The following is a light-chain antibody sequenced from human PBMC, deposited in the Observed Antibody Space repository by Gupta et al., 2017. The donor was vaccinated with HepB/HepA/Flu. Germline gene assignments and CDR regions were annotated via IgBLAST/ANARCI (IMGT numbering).Light chain of an antibody. CDR3: QQYYRPPLT. CDR1: QSVFNSSNNNNY. V-gene: IGKV4-1*01. J-gene: IGKJ4*01. Sequence: DIVMTQSPASLAVSLGERATINCKSSQSVFNSSNNNNYLAWYQQKPGQPPKLLIYWAFIRESGVPDRLSGSGSGTDFTLSISSLQAEDVAVYYCQQYYRPPLTFAGGTKVEIK. CDR2: WAF.